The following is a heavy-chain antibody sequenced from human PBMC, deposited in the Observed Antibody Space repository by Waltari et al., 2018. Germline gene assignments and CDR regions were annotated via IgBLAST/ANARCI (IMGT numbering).Heavy chain of an antibody. Sequence: QVQLVQSGAEVKKPGSSVKVSCKASGGTFSSYTICWVRQAPGQGLEWMGGINPVFGTANYAQKFQGRVTITADESTSTAYMELSSLRSEDTAVYYCARDPSSSWYRPNWFDPWGQGTLVTVSS. J-gene: IGHJ5*02. D-gene: IGHD6-13*01. CDR2: INPVFGTA. CDR1: GGTFSSYT. V-gene: IGHV1-69*01. CDR3: ARDPSSSWYRPNWFDP.